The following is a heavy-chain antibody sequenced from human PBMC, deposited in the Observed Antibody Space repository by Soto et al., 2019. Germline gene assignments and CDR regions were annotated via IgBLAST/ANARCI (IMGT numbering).Heavy chain of an antibody. CDR2: INAGNGNP. CDR1: GYTFTSYA. Sequence: QVQLVQSGAEVKKPGASVKVSCKASGYTFTSYAMHWVRQAPGQRLEWMGWINAGNGNPKYSQKFQGRVTITRDTSASTAYMELSSLRAEDTAVDDCARGRDSVVVVAATHAFDIWGQGTMVTVSA. J-gene: IGHJ3*02. D-gene: IGHD2-15*01. CDR3: ARGRDSVVVVAATHAFDI. V-gene: IGHV1-3*01.